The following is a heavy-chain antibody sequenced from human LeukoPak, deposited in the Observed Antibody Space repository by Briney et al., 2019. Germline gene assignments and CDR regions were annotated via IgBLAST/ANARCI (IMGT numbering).Heavy chain of an antibody. CDR1: GGSISSYY. CDR2: IYYSGST. CDR3: ARHERYYYGIDV. Sequence: PSETLSLTCTISGGSISSYYWSWIRQPPGKALEWIGYIYYSGSTNYNPSLTSRVTISVDTSKNQFSLKLNSVTAADTAVYYCARHERYYYGIDVWGPGNTVTVS. V-gene: IGHV4-59*08. J-gene: IGHJ6*02.